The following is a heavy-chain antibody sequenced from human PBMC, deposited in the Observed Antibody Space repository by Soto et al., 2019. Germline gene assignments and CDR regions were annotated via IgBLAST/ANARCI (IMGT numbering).Heavy chain of an antibody. CDR1: GFTFRDHY. Sequence: EVQLVESGGGLVQPGGSLRLSCVASGFTFRDHYMDWVRQASGKGLEWVGRIRNKANSYTAEYAASVKGRFTVSRDDSRDSLYLQMNSLKIEDTALYYCVRAGTGYELDYWGQGTLVTVSS. CDR3: VRAGTGYELDY. CDR2: IRNKANSYTA. J-gene: IGHJ4*02. V-gene: IGHV3-72*01. D-gene: IGHD3-9*01.